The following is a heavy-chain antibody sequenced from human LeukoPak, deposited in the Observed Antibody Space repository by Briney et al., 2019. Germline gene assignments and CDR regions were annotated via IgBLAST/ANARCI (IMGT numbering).Heavy chain of an antibody. J-gene: IGHJ4*02. D-gene: IGHD1-1*01. CDR1: GITFSSSW. Sequence: GGPLRLSCVASGITFSSSWMSWVRQAPGKGLEWVANIKPDGSVKYYADSVKGRFTISRDSAENSLYLQMNSLRTEDTAVYYCARDQPDPAGTGPRFDYWGQGSLVTVSS. V-gene: IGHV3-7*01. CDR3: ARDQPDPAGTGPRFDY. CDR2: IKPDGSVK.